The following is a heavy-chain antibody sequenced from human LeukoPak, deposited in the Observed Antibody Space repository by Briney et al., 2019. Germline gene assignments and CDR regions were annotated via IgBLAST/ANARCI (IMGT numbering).Heavy chain of an antibody. J-gene: IGHJ6*02. CDR3: ARVKLRYYDSSGYDYYYYYGMDV. Sequence: ASVKVSCKASGYTFTSYDINWVRQATGQGLEWMGWMNPNSGNTGYAQKFQGRVTMTRNTSISTAYMELSSLRSKDTAVYYCARVKLRYYDSSGYDYYYYYGMDVWGQGTTVTVSS. CDR1: GYTFTSYD. V-gene: IGHV1-8*01. CDR2: MNPNSGNT. D-gene: IGHD3-22*01.